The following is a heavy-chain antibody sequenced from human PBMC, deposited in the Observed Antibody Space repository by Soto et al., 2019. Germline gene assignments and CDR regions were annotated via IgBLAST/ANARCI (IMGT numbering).Heavy chain of an antibody. CDR2: FDPEDGET. CDR3: ATVIITMRGPNWFDP. CDR1: GYTLTELS. V-gene: IGHV1-24*01. Sequence: GASVKVSCKVSGYTLTELSMHWVRQAPGKGLEWMGGFDPEDGETIYAQKFQGRVTMTEDTSTDTAYMELSSLRSEDTAVYYCATVIITMRGPNWFDPWGQGTLLTVSS. D-gene: IGHD3-10*01. J-gene: IGHJ5*02.